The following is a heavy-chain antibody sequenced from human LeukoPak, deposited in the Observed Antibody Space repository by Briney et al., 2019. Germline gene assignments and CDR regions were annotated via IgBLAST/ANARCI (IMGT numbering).Heavy chain of an antibody. CDR1: GFNFSSYG. Sequence: GRSLRLSCAASGFNFSSYGMHWVRQAPGKGLEWVAVIWYDGSNKNYADSVKGRFTISRDNSKNTLYLQMNSLRVEDTAVYYCAKDPHQRIAVAGYFDYWGQGTLVTVSS. CDR2: IWYDGSNK. V-gene: IGHV3-33*06. D-gene: IGHD6-19*01. CDR3: AKDPHQRIAVAGYFDY. J-gene: IGHJ4*02.